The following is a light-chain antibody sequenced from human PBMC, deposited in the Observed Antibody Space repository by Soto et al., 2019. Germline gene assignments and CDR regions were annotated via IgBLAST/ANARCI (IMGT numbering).Light chain of an antibody. V-gene: IGLV2-14*01. Sequence: QSVLPQPASVYGSPGQSITISCTGTSSDVGGYNYVSWYQQHPGKAPKLMIYDVSNRPSGVSNRFSGSKSGNTASLTISGLQAEEEADYSCSSYTSSSTYVFGTGTKLTVL. CDR2: DVS. CDR3: SSYTSSSTYV. CDR1: SSDVGGYNY. J-gene: IGLJ1*01.